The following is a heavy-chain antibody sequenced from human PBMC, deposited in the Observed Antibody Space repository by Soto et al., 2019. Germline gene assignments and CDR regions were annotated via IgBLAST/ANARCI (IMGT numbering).Heavy chain of an antibody. D-gene: IGHD3-22*01. V-gene: IGHV3-30*18. Sequence: PGGSLRLSCAASGFTFSSYGMHWVRQAPGKGLEWVAVISYDGSNKYYGDSVKGRFTISRDNSKNTLYLQMNSLRAEDTAVYYCAKVFYDSRGYRPLPYYFDYWGQGTLVTVSS. CDR2: ISYDGSNK. CDR1: GFTFSSYG. J-gene: IGHJ4*02. CDR3: AKVFYDSRGYRPLPYYFDY.